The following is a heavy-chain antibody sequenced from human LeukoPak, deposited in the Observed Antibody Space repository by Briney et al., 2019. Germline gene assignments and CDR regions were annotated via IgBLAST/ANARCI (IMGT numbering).Heavy chain of an antibody. J-gene: IGHJ4*02. Sequence: GGSLRLSCAASGFTFSTYIMTWVRQAPGKGLEWVSSISSSSTYIYYADSVKGRFTISRDNAKNSLYLQMDSLRAEDTAVYYCARDFSSQSLDYWSQGTLVTVSS. D-gene: IGHD3-3*01. CDR1: GFTFSTYI. CDR3: ARDFSSQSLDY. CDR2: ISSSSTYI. V-gene: IGHV3-21*01.